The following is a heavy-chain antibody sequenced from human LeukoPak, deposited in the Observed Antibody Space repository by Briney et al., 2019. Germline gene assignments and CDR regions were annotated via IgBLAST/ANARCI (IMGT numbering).Heavy chain of an antibody. V-gene: IGHV1-69*05. CDR2: IIPIFGTA. D-gene: IGHD2-2*01. Sequence: GASVKVSRKASGGTFSSYAISWVRQAPGQGLEWMGGIIPIFGTANYAQKFQGRVTITTDESTSTAYMELSSLRSEDTAVYYCARSYCSSTSCYSNWFDPWGQGTLVTVSS. J-gene: IGHJ5*02. CDR3: ARSYCSSTSCYSNWFDP. CDR1: GGTFSSYA.